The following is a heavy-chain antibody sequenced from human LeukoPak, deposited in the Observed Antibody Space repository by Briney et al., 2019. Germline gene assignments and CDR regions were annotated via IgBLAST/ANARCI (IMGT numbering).Heavy chain of an antibody. D-gene: IGHD3-10*01. Sequence: PGGSLRLSCATSGFTFSGSAMHWVRQAPGKGLVWVSRINSDGSSTNYADSVKGRFTISRDNAKNTLHLQMNSLRAEDTAVYYCARGARGSGTASDYWGQGTLVTVSS. V-gene: IGHV3-74*01. CDR2: INSDGSST. CDR3: ARGARGSGTASDY. J-gene: IGHJ4*02. CDR1: GFTFSGSA.